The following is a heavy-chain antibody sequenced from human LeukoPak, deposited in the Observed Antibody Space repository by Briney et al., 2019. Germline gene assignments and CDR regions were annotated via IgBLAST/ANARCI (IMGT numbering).Heavy chain of an antibody. Sequence: GGSLRLSCAASGFTFSNYAMTWVRQPPGKGLQWVSSISRSGQNIDHADSVNGRFSISRDNARNSLYLQMNSLTAEDTAVYFCARAVGWSLYDYWGQGTLVTVSS. J-gene: IGHJ4*02. V-gene: IGHV3-21*01. CDR3: ARAVGWSLYDY. CDR1: GFTFSNYA. D-gene: IGHD1-26*01. CDR2: ISRSGQNI.